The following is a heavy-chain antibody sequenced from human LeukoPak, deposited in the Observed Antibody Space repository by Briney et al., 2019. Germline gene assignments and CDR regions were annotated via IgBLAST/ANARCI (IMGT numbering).Heavy chain of an antibody. CDR2: ITSKSYDETT. CDR1: TFIFSDYA. J-gene: IGHJ5*02. D-gene: IGHD4-17*01. Sequence: GGSLRLSCAASTFIFSDYAMTWVRQAPGKGLEWVARITSKSYDETTDYTAPVKGRFSISRDDSKNTLYLQMNSLEIEDTAVYYCSTAFYGAPLAWGQGTLVTVSS. CDR3: STAFYGAPLA. V-gene: IGHV3-15*01.